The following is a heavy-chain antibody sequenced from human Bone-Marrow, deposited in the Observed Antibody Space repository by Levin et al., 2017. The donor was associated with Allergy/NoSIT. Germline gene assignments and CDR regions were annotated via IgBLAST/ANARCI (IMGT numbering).Heavy chain of an antibody. V-gene: IGHV4-30-2*01. CDR3: ARGVHDSSGYYLYYYYGMDV. CDR2: IYHSGST. D-gene: IGHD3-22*01. J-gene: IGHJ6*02. CDR1: GGSISSGGYS. Sequence: LRLSCAVSGGSISSGGYSWSWIRQPPGKGLEWIGYIYHSGSTYYNPSLKSRVTISVDRSKNQFSLKLSSVTAADTAVYYCARGVHDSSGYYLYYYYGMDVWGQGTTVTVSS.